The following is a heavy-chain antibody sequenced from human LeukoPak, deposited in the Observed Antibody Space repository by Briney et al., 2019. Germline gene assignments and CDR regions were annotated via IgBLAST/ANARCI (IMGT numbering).Heavy chain of an antibody. CDR1: GFIFDDYG. D-gene: IGHD3-9*01. J-gene: IGHJ6*02. V-gene: IGHV3-9*01. Sequence: GRSLRLSCTASGFIFDDYGMHWVRQGPGKGLEWVSGISWNSGGKGYADSVKGRFTISRDNAKNALYLQMNSLRTEDTALYYCTKDTDYYAGLAAWGQGTTVTVSS. CDR2: ISWNSGGK. CDR3: TKDTDYYAGLAA.